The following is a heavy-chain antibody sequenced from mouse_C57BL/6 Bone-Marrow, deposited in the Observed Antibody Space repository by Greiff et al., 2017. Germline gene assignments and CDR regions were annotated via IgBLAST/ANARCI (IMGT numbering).Heavy chain of an antibody. Sequence: VQLQQPGAELVRPGSSVKLSCKASGYTFTSYWMDWVKQRPGQGLEWIGNSYPSDSETHYNQKFKDKATLTVDKSSSTAYMQLSSLTSEDSAVYYCSSYAYWGQGTTLTVSS. CDR2: SYPSDSET. CDR3: SSYAY. J-gene: IGHJ2*01. CDR1: GYTFTSYW. D-gene: IGHD2-12*01. V-gene: IGHV1-61*01.